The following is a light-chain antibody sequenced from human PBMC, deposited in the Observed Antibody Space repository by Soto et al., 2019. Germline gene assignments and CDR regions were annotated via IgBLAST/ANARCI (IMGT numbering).Light chain of an antibody. Sequence: IVMTQSPATLSVSPGERATLSCRASQSVSSDLAWYHQKPGQAPRLLIYGASTRAPGIPDRFSGSGSGTTFTLTISRLEPEDFAVYYCQRYGRSPPITFGQGTRLE. CDR1: QSVSSD. V-gene: IGKV3-20*01. CDR3: QRYGRSPPIT. CDR2: GAS. J-gene: IGKJ5*01.